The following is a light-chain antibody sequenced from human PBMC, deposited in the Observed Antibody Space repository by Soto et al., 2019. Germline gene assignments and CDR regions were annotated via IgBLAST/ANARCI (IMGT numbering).Light chain of an antibody. CDR3: SSYTSTSTYV. CDR1: SSDIGNYNY. CDR2: DVS. Sequence: QSVLTQPDSVSGSPGQSVAISCTAASSDIGNYNYVSWYQQRPGKVPKLIIHDVSDRPSGVSDRFSGSKSGNTASLTISGLQAEDEADSYCSSYTSTSTYVFGTGTKVTVL. V-gene: IGLV2-14*03. J-gene: IGLJ1*01.